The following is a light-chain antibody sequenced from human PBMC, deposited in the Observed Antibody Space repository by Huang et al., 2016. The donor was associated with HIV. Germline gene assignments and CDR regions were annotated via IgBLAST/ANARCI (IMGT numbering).Light chain of an antibody. Sequence: EIMMTQSPATLSVSPGGRTTLSCRASQGVSSKLAWYQQKPGQAPRLLLYDAATRATGSPARFSGSGSGTDVTLIISSLQSEDFAVYYCQQYYNWPPFTFGPGTKVDIK. V-gene: IGKV3D-15*01. J-gene: IGKJ3*01. CDR1: QGVSSK. CDR3: QQYYNWPPFT. CDR2: DAA.